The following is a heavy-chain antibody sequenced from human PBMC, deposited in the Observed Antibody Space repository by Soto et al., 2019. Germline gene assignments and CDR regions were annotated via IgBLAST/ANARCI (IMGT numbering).Heavy chain of an antibody. J-gene: IGHJ3*02. Sequence: QVQLVQSGAEVKKPGASVKVSCKASGYTFTSYGISWVRQAPGQGLEWMGWISAYKGNTNYAQKVQGRVTMTTDTTASTAKMELRSLRSDDKAVYYWARGDHGPRARGNDFDIWGQGTMVCVSS. V-gene: IGHV1-18*01. CDR1: GYTFTSYG. CDR3: ARGDHGPRARGNDFDI. CDR2: ISAYKGNT.